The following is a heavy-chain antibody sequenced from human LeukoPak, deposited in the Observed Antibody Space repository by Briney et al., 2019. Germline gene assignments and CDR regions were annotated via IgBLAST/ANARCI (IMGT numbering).Heavy chain of an antibody. CDR2: IRFNGGLS. CDR1: GFTFSTYA. Sequence: GGSLRLSCAASGFTFSTYAMSWVRQAPGMGLEWVSSIRFNGGLSYYADSVRGRFTISRDNSRNMLVLQMDSLRADDRAFYYCASTASYCGFDCYSYLDYWGQGILVTVSS. J-gene: IGHJ4*02. CDR3: ASTASYCGFDCYSYLDY. D-gene: IGHD2-21*02. V-gene: IGHV3-23*01.